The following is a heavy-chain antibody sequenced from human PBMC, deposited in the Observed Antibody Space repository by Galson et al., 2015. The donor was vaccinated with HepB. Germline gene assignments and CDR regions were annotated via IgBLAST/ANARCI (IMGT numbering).Heavy chain of an antibody. CDR3: ARHKDFWSGYSDLDY. CDR1: GYSFTNYW. J-gene: IGHJ4*02. Sequence: QSGAEVKKPGESLRISCKGSGYSFTNYWISWVRQMPGKGLEWMGRIDPSDSYTNYSPSFQGHVTISADKSISTAYLQWSSLKASDTAMYYCARHKDFWSGYSDLDYWGQGTLVTVSS. CDR2: IDPSDSYT. D-gene: IGHD3-3*01. V-gene: IGHV5-10-1*01.